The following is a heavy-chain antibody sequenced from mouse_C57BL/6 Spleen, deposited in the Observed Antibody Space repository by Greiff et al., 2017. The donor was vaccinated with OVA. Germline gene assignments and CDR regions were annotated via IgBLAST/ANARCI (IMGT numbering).Heavy chain of an antibody. CDR1: GFNIKDYY. J-gene: IGHJ4*01. CDR2: TDPEDGDT. V-gene: IGHV14-2*01. D-gene: IGHD2-3*01. CDR3: AHDGYSYAMDY. Sequence: EVQLQQSGAELVKPGASVKLSCTASGFNIKDYYMHWVKQRTEQGLEWIGRTDPEDGDTKYTPKFQGKATITADTSSNTAYLQLSSLTSEDTAVYYGAHDGYSYAMDYWGQGTSVTVSS.